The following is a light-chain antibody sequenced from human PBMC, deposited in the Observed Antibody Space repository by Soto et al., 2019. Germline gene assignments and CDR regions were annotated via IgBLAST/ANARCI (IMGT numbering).Light chain of an antibody. CDR3: GQGTHWPPYT. J-gene: IGKJ2*01. V-gene: IGKV2-30*01. CDR1: QSLVSTDGNTY. Sequence: DVVLTQSPPSLPVTPGQPASISCKSSQSLVSTDGNTYLSWIQLRPGQSPRRLIYKISHRDSGVPDRFSGSGSGTDFTLQISSVEAEDVGIYYCGQGTHWPPYTFGQGTKLEIK. CDR2: KIS.